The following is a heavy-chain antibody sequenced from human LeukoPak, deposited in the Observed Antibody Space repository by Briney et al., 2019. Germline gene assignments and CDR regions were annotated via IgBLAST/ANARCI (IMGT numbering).Heavy chain of an antibody. CDR3: ARDRGRGWELSIFDY. J-gene: IGHJ4*02. CDR1: GGSISSSNW. V-gene: IGHV4-4*02. D-gene: IGHD1-26*01. Sequence: SETLSLTCAVSGGSISSSNWWSWVRQPPGKGLEWIGEIYHSGTTNYNPSLKSRVTISVDTSKNQFSLKLSSVTAADTAVYYCARDRGRGWELSIFDYWGQGTLVTVSS. CDR2: IYHSGTT.